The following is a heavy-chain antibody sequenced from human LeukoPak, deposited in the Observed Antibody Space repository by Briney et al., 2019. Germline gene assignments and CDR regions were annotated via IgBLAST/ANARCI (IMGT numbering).Heavy chain of an antibody. D-gene: IGHD1-26*01. CDR2: ISAYNGKT. V-gene: IGHV1-18*01. CDR3: AREIIVGATGWFDP. Sequence: GASVKVSCKASGYSFTSYGLNWVRQAPGQGLEWMGWISAYNGKTFYAEKFQGRVTMTRDTSTNTAYMELRSLGSGDTAVYYCAREIIVGATGWFDPWGQGTLVTVSS. J-gene: IGHJ5*02. CDR1: GYSFTSYG.